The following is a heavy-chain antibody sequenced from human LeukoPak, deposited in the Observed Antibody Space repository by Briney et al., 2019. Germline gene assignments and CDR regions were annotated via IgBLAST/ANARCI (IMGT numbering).Heavy chain of an antibody. D-gene: IGHD6-19*01. Sequence: GGSLRLSCAASGFNFSSYATSWVRQAPGKGLEWVSGISGSGGSTYYADSVKGRFTISRDKSKNTLYLQMNSLRAEDTAVYYCAKAPVLGYSSGPTSAPFDYWGQGTLVTVSS. CDR1: GFNFSSYA. J-gene: IGHJ4*02. CDR2: ISGSGGST. CDR3: AKAPVLGYSSGPTSAPFDY. V-gene: IGHV3-23*01.